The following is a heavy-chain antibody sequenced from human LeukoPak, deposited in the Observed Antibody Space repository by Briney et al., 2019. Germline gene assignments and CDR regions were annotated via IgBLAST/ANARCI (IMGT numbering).Heavy chain of an antibody. CDR3: AKGVTPVISLQFFDY. J-gene: IGHJ4*02. CDR2: ISSSSSYI. Sequence: GGSLRLSCAASGFTFSSYSMNWVRQAPGKGLEWASSISSSSSYIYYADSVKGRFTISRDNAKNSLYLQMNSLRAEDTAVYYCAKGVTPVISLQFFDYWGQGTLITVSS. CDR1: GFTFSSYS. V-gene: IGHV3-21*04. D-gene: IGHD4-17*01.